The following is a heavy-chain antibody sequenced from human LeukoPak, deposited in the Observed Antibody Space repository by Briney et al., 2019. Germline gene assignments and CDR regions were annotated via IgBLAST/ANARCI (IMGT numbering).Heavy chain of an antibody. J-gene: IGHJ5*02. CDR2: INAGNGNT. CDR3: AREGAVPAAIPFDP. V-gene: IGHV1-3*01. Sequence: ASVKVSCKASGYTFTSYAMHWVRQAPGQRLEWMGWINAGNGNTRYSQKFQGRVTITRDTSASTAYMELSSLRSEDTAVYYCAREGAVPAAIPFDPWGQGTLVTVSS. D-gene: IGHD2-2*01. CDR1: GYTFTSYA.